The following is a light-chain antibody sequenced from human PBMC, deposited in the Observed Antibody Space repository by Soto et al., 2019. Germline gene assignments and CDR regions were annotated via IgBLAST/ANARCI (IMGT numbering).Light chain of an antibody. CDR1: SSNIGAGYY. J-gene: IGLJ3*02. CDR3: QSYDSSLSGWV. CDR2: GDT. Sequence: QSVLTQPPSVSGAPGQRVTISCTGSSSNIGAGYYVHWYQQLPGTAPKLLIYGDTNRPSGGPDRFSGSKSGTSASLAITGLQAEDEADYYCQSYDSSLSGWVFGGGTKLTVL. V-gene: IGLV1-40*01.